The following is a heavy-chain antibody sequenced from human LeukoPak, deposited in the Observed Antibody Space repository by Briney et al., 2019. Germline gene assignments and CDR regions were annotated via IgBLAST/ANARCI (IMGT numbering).Heavy chain of an antibody. V-gene: IGHV6-1*01. Sequence: SQTLSLTCAISGDSVSSNSAAWNWIRQSPSRGLEWLGRTYYRSKWYNDYAVSVKSRITINPDTSKNQFSLQLNSVTPEDTAVYYCARICSGGSCGPGNGAFDIWGQGTMVTVSS. CDR3: ARICSGGSCGPGNGAFDI. D-gene: IGHD2-15*01. J-gene: IGHJ3*02. CDR1: GDSVSSNSAA. CDR2: TYYRSKWYN.